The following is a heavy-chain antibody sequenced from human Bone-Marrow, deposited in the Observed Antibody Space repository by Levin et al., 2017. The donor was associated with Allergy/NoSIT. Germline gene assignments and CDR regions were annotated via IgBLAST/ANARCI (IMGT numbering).Heavy chain of an antibody. J-gene: IGHJ2*01. Sequence: GGSLRLSCAASGFTFSSYDMHWVRQATGKGLEWVSAIGTAGDTYYPGSVKGRFTISRENAKNSLYLQMNSLRAGDTAVYYCARGASIVGAIRDDWYFDLWGRGTLVTVSS. V-gene: IGHV3-13*01. CDR3: ARGASIVGAIRDDWYFDL. D-gene: IGHD1-26*01. CDR2: IGTAGDT. CDR1: GFTFSSYD.